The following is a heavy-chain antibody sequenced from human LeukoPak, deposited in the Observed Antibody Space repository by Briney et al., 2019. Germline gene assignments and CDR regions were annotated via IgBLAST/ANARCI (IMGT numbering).Heavy chain of an antibody. J-gene: IGHJ4*02. CDR1: GGSISSGDYY. Sequence: SQTLSLTCTVSGGSISSGDYYCSWIRQPPGKGLEWIGYIYYSGSTYYNPSLKSRVTISVDTSKNQFSLKLSSVTAADTAVYYCASLDYGDYGTEYDYWGQGTLVTVSS. D-gene: IGHD4-17*01. CDR3: ASLDYGDYGTEYDY. CDR2: IYYSGST. V-gene: IGHV4-30-4*08.